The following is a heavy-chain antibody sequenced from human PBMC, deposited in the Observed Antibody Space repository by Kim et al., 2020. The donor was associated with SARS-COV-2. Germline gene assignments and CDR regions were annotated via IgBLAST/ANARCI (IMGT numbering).Heavy chain of an antibody. D-gene: IGHD6-6*01. Sequence: SLKSRVTISVDTSKNQFSLKLSSVTAADTAVYYCARKPRGYSSSYWYFDLWGRGTLVTVSS. J-gene: IGHJ2*01. CDR3: ARKPRGYSSSYWYFDL. V-gene: IGHV4-59*01.